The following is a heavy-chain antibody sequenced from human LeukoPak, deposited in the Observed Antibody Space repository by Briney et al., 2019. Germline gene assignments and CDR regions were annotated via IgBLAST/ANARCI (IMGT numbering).Heavy chain of an antibody. V-gene: IGHV4-34*01. Sequence: YXWSWIRQPPGKGLEWIGETNHSGSTNYNPSLKSRVTISVDTSKNQFSLKLSSVTAADTAVYYCARGIRSYYDSSGIYYFDYWGQGTLVTVSS. D-gene: IGHD3-22*01. CDR3: ARGIRSYYDSSGIYYFDY. J-gene: IGHJ4*02. CDR1: YX. CDR2: TNHSGST.